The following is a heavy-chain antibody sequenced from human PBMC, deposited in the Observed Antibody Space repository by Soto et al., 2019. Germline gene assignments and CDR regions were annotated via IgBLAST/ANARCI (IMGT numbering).Heavy chain of an antibody. J-gene: IGHJ4*02. CDR3: ESTGYSSSWSFFDY. CDR2: INSDGSST. Sequence: GGSLRLSCAASGFTFSSYWMHWVRQAPGKGLVWVSRINSDGSSTSYADSVKGRFTISRDNAKNTLYLQMNSLRAEDTAVYYCESTGYSSSWSFFDYWGQGTLVTVSS. CDR1: GFTFSSYW. V-gene: IGHV3-74*01. D-gene: IGHD6-13*01.